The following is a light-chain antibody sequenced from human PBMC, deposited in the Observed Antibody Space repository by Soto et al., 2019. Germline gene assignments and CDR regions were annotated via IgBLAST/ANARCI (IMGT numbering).Light chain of an antibody. CDR3: QSYDNSLRGVV. V-gene: IGLV1-40*01. CDR2: GNG. CDR1: TSNIGAGSD. J-gene: IGLJ2*01. Sequence: QSVLTQPPSVSGAPGQRDIISCTGSTSNIGAGSDVHWYQQIPGTAHKLLKYGNGNRPSGVPDRFSGSKSGTSASLAITGLQADDEADYYCQSYDNSLRGVVFGGGTKLTVL.